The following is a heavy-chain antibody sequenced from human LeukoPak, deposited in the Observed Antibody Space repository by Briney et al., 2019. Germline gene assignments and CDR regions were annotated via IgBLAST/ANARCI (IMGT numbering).Heavy chain of an antibody. D-gene: IGHD3-10*01. CDR1: GGSISSGSYY. V-gene: IGHV4-61*02. CDR3: ARELYNGSGSYSSWFDP. Sequence: SQTLSLTCTVSGGSISSGSYYWNWIRQPAGKGLEWIGRIYASGSTNYNPSLKSRVTISVDTSKNQFSLKLSSVTAADTAVYYCARELYNGSGSYSSWFDPWGQGTLVTVSS. J-gene: IGHJ5*02. CDR2: IYASGST.